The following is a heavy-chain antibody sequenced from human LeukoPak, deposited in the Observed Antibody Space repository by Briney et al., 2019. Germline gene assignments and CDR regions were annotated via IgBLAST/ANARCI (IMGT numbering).Heavy chain of an antibody. Sequence: GGSLRLSCAASGFTFSSYKMNWVRQAPGKGLEWVSYISSSGSTIYYADSVKGRFTISRDNAKNSLYLQMNSLRAEDTAVYYCASVWYSSGWNRGQGTLVTVSS. V-gene: IGHV3-48*03. D-gene: IGHD6-19*01. CDR1: GFTFSSYK. J-gene: IGHJ4*02. CDR3: ASVWYSSGWN. CDR2: ISSSGSTI.